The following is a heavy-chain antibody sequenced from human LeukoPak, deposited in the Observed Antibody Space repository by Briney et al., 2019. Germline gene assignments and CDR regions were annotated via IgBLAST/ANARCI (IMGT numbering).Heavy chain of an antibody. J-gene: IGHJ4*02. V-gene: IGHV3-23*01. CDR3: AKGYGSGSYLADY. CDR1: GFTFSSYW. D-gene: IGHD3-10*01. CDR2: ISGSGGST. Sequence: GGSLRLSCAASGFTFSSYWMSWVRQAPGKGLEWVSAISGSGGSTYYADSVKGRFTISRDNSKNTLYLQMNSLRAEDTAVYYCAKGYGSGSYLADYWGQGTLVTVSS.